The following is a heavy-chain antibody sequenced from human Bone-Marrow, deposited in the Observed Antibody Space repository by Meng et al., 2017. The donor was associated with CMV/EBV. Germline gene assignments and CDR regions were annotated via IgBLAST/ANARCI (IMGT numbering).Heavy chain of an antibody. CDR1: GFPFSSYA. J-gene: IGHJ4*02. D-gene: IGHD4-23*01. Sequence: GESLKISCVASGFPFSSYAMSWVRQAPGKGLDWVSDIDGRGGRTFYADSVKGRFTISRDESKNTLYLQMNSLSDEDTAVYYCAKRGDYGGARADFEFWGQGTLVTVSS. CDR2: IDGRGGRT. V-gene: IGHV3-23*01. CDR3: AKRGDYGGARADFEF.